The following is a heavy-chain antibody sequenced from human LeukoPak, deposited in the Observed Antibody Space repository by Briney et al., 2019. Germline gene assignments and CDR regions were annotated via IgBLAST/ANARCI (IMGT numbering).Heavy chain of an antibody. V-gene: IGHV6-1*01. J-gene: IGHJ4*02. CDR3: AREYSITRYFDY. D-gene: IGHD4-11*01. CDR1: GDSVSSNSAA. Sequence: SQTLSLTCALSGDSVSSNSAAWDWIRQSPSRGLEWLGRTYYRSKWYYDYAESVESRITINPDTSKNQFSLQLNSVSPEDTAVYFCAREYSITRYFDYWGQGTLVTVSS. CDR2: TYYRSKWYY.